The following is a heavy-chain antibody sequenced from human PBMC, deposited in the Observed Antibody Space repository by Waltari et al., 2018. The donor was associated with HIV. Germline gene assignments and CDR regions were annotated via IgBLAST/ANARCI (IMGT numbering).Heavy chain of an antibody. V-gene: IGHV4-31*03. CDR3: ARDHTRSSTSWERFDP. CDR1: GGSISSGGYY. CDR2: IYYSGST. D-gene: IGHD2-2*01. Sequence: QVQLQESGPGLVKPSQTLYLTCTVSGGSISSGGYYWTWIRQHPGKGLEWIGYIYYSGSTYYNPSLKSRVTISVDTSKNQFSLKLSSVTAADTAVYYCARDHTRSSTSWERFDPWGQGTLVTVSS. J-gene: IGHJ5*02.